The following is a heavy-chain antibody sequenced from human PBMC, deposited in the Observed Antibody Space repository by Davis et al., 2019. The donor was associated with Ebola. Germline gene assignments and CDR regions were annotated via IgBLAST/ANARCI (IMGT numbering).Heavy chain of an antibody. CDR1: GGSISSYY. D-gene: IGHD5-18*01. Sequence: MPGGSLRLSCTVSGGSISSYYWSWIRQPPGKGLEWIGYIYYSGSTNYNPSLKSRLTISLDTSRNQFSLKLDSVTAADTAVYYCARQFDTWGQGILVTVSS. J-gene: IGHJ4*02. CDR2: IYYSGST. V-gene: IGHV4-59*01. CDR3: ARQFDT.